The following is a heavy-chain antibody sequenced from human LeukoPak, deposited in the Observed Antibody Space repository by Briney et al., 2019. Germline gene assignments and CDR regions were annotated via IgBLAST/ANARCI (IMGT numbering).Heavy chain of an antibody. CDR1: GFTFSSYE. V-gene: IGHV3-48*03. J-gene: IGHJ4*02. Sequence: GGSLRLSCAASGFTFSSYEMNWVRQAPGKGLEWVSYISSSGSTIYYADSVKGRFTISRDNAKNSLYLQMNSLRAEDTAVYYCARDQGLRYFDWSCDYWGQGTLVTVSS. CDR2: ISSSGSTI. D-gene: IGHD3-9*01. CDR3: ARDQGLRYFDWSCDY.